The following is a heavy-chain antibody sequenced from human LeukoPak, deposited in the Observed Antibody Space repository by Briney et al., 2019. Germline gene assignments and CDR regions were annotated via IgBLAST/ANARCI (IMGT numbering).Heavy chain of an antibody. D-gene: IGHD3-22*01. J-gene: IGHJ4*02. Sequence: GASVKISCKASGYTFTGNYMHRVRHAPGQGLVWMGWINPNSGGTTYAQKVQGRVTMTRDTSISTAYMELSRLRSDDTAVYYCASVYYYESSGFDYWGQGTLVTASS. CDR3: ASVYYYESSGFDY. CDR2: INPNSGGT. CDR1: GYTFTGNY. V-gene: IGHV1-2*02.